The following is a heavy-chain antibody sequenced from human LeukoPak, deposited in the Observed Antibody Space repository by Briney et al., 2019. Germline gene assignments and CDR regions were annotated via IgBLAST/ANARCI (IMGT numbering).Heavy chain of an antibody. Sequence: GGSLRLSCAASGFTFSSYAMHWVRQAPGKGLEWVAVISYDGSSKYYADSVKGRFTISRDNSKNTLYLQMNSLRAEDTAVYYCARDLQENGMDVWGQGTTVTVSS. J-gene: IGHJ6*02. V-gene: IGHV3-30-3*01. CDR1: GFTFSSYA. D-gene: IGHD4-11*01. CDR3: ARDLQENGMDV. CDR2: ISYDGSSK.